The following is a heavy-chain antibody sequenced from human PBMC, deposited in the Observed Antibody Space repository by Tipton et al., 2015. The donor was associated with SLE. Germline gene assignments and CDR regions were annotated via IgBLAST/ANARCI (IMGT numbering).Heavy chain of an antibody. Sequence: TLSLTCTVSGGSISSYYWSWIRQPPGKGLEWIGEINHSGSTNYNPSLKSRVTTSVDTSKNQFSLKLTSVTAADTAVYYCARGGFDGGYENEFDYWGQGTLVTVSS. V-gene: IGHV4-34*01. CDR3: ARGGFDGGYENEFDY. J-gene: IGHJ4*02. CDR2: INHSGST. D-gene: IGHD5-12*01. CDR1: GGSISSYY.